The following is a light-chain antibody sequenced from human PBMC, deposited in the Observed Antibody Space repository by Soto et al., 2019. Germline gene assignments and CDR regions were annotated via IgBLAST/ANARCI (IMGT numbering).Light chain of an antibody. CDR3: QQSTGIPYT. Sequence: DIQMTQSPSSLSASVGDRVTITCRASQTIDTYLNWYQQTQGKAPKLLIYAASTLQNGVASRFSASGSGTDFTLTISSLQPEDFATYCFQQSTGIPYTFGQGTTLEIK. V-gene: IGKV1-39*01. CDR1: QTIDTY. J-gene: IGKJ2*01. CDR2: AAS.